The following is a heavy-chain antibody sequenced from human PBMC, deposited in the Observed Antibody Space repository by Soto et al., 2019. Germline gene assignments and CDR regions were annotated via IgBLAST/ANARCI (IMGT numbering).Heavy chain of an antibody. J-gene: IGHJ3*02. CDR3: ARVVPAAMAFDI. CDR1: GGSLSSYY. Sequence: SETLSLTCTVSGGSLSSYYWSWIRQPPGKGLEWIGYIYYSGSTNYNPSLKSRVTISVDTSKNQFSLKLSSVTAADTAVYYCARVVPAAMAFDIWGQGTMVTVSS. V-gene: IGHV4-59*01. CDR2: IYYSGST. D-gene: IGHD2-2*01.